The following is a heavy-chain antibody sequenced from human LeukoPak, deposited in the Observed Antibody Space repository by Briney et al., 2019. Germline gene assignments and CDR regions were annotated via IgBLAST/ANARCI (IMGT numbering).Heavy chain of an antibody. CDR1: GFTFSSYA. J-gene: IGHJ5*02. CDR2: ISYDGSNK. D-gene: IGHD2-21*01. V-gene: IGHV3-30*04. CDR3: AKDNANKLWWPLLWFDP. Sequence: SGGSLRLSCAASGFTFSSYAMHWVRQAPGKGLEWVTIISYDGSNKYYADSVKGRFTISRDNSKNTLYLQMNSLRAEDTAVYYCAKDNANKLWWPLLWFDPWGQGTLVTVSS.